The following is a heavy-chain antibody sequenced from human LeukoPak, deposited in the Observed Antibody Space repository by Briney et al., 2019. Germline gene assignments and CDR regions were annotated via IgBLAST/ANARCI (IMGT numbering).Heavy chain of an antibody. V-gene: IGHV4-61*01. Sequence: SETLSLTCTVSGGSISSGSYYWSWIRQPPGKGLEWIGYIYYSGSTNYNPSLKSRVTISVDTSKNQFSLKLSSVTAADTAVYYCARARGGIAALWDYWGQGTLVTVSS. D-gene: IGHD6-13*01. CDR1: GGSISSGSYY. CDR3: ARARGGIAALWDY. J-gene: IGHJ4*02. CDR2: IYYSGST.